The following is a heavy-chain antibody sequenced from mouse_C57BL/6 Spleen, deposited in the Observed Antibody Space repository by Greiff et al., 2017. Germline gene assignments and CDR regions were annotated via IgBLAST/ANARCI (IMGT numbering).Heavy chain of an antibody. CDR1: GYTFTSYW. CDR2: IDPSDSET. J-gene: IGHJ4*01. V-gene: IGHV1-52*01. CDR3: AKEGDYAMDY. Sequence: QVQLQQPGAELVRPGSSVKLSCKASGYTFTSYWMHWVKQRPIQGLEWIGNIDPSDSETHYNQKFKDKATLTVDKSSSTAYMQLSSLTSEDSAVDYCAKEGDYAMDYWGQGTSVTVSS.